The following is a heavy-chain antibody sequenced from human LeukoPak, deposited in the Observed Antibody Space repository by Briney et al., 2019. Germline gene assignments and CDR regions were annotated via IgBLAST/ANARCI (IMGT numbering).Heavy chain of an antibody. J-gene: IGHJ4*02. CDR1: DYSISTDYY. CDR3: VRGYSYLYYLDY. V-gene: IGHV4-38-2*02. D-gene: IGHD5-18*01. Sequence: SETLSLTCTVSDYSISTDYYWGWIRQPPGQGLEWIGSIYHSGSTYYSPSLKSRVTMSVDTSKNQFSLKLGSVTATDTAVYYCVRGYSYLYYLDYWGQGTLVTVSS. CDR2: IYHSGST.